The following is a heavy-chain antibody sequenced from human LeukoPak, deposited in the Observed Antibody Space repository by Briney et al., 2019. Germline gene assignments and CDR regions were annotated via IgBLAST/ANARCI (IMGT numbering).Heavy chain of an antibody. CDR2: IKQDGSEK. Sequence: GGSLRLSCAASGFTFSSYWMSWVRQAPGKGLEWVANIKQDGSEKYYVDSVKGRFTISRDNAKNSLYLQMNSLRAEDTAVYYCAREIPTYYYDSSGYYPGYFDYWGQGTLVTVSS. CDR3: AREIPTYYYDSSGYYPGYFDY. V-gene: IGHV3-7*01. CDR1: GFTFSSYW. D-gene: IGHD3-22*01. J-gene: IGHJ4*02.